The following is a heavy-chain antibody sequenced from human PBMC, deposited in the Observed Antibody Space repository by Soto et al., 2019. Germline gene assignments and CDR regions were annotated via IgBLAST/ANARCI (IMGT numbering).Heavy chain of an antibody. CDR2: IYHSGST. J-gene: IGHJ5*02. V-gene: IGHV4-30-2*01. CDR1: GGSISSGGYS. D-gene: IGHD6-13*01. Sequence: QLQLQESGSGLVKPSQTLSLTCAVSGGSISSGGYSWSWIRQPPGKGLEWIGYIYHSGSTYYNPSLKSRVTIAVDRSKNQFSLKLSSVTAADTAVYYCARLLYSSSFWFDPWGQGTLVTVSS. CDR3: ARLLYSSSFWFDP.